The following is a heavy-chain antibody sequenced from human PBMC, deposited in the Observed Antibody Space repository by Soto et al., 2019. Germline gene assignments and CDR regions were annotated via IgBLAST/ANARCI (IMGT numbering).Heavy chain of an antibody. D-gene: IGHD6-19*01. CDR2: IKEDGSEK. CDR1: GFTFSRHG. J-gene: IGHJ4*02. V-gene: IGHV3-7*01. Sequence: EVQLVESGGGLVQPGGSLRLSCAASGFTFSRHGMSWVRQTPGKGLEWVASIKEDGSEKYYVDSVKGRFTISRDNAKNSLFLQMNSLRVEDTDVYYCVRTGWSPPGYWGQGTLVTVSS. CDR3: VRTGWSPPGY.